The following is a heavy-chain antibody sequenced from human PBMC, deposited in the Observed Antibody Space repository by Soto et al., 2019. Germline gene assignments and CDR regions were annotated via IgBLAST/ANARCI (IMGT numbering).Heavy chain of an antibody. Sequence: QVQLQESGPGLVKPSQTLSLTCTVSGVSISSGGYYWSWTRQHPGKGLEWIGYIYYSGSTYYNPSLKSRVTISVDTSKNQFSLKLSSVTAADTAVYYCARYDNSGSHGFDIWGQGTMVTVSS. CDR2: IYYSGST. CDR3: ARYDNSGSHGFDI. D-gene: IGHD3-22*01. J-gene: IGHJ3*02. CDR1: GVSISSGGYY. V-gene: IGHV4-31*03.